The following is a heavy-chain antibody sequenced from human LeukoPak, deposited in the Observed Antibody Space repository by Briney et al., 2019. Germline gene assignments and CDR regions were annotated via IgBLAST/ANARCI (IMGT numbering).Heavy chain of an antibody. D-gene: IGHD5-18*01. V-gene: IGHV4-30-4*01. CDR2: IYYSGST. CDR3: ARVDTAMVTLGY. J-gene: IGHJ4*02. Sequence: SETLSLTCTVSGGSISSGDYYWSWIRQPPGKGLEWIGYIYYSGSTYYNPSLESRVTISVDTSKNQFSLKLSSVTAADTAVYYCARVDTAMVTLGYWGQGTLVTVSS. CDR1: GGSISSGDYY.